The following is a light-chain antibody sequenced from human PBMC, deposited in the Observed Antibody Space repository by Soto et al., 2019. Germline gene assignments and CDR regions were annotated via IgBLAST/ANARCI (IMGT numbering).Light chain of an antibody. J-gene: IGLJ1*01. CDR2: QDT. V-gene: IGLV3-1*01. Sequence: SYELAQPPSVSVSPGQTASITCSGDKLGDKYICWYQQKPGQSPVLVIYQDTKRPSGIPERFSGSNSGKTATLTISGTQAMDEADYYCQAWESSADNYVFGTGTKVTVL. CDR1: KLGDKY. CDR3: QAWESSADNYV.